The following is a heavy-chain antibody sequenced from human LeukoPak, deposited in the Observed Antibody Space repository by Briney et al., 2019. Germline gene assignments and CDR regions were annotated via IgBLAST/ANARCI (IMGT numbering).Heavy chain of an antibody. CDR2: ISSSSSYI. V-gene: IGHV3-21*01. CDR3: ARGMRDGYNSGAD. J-gene: IGHJ4*02. Sequence: GGSLRLSCAASGFTFSSYTMNWVRQAPGKGLEWVSSISSSSSYIYYADSVKGRFTISRDNAKNLLYLQMNSLRAEDTAVCYCARGMRDGYNSGADWGQGTLVTVSS. D-gene: IGHD5-24*01. CDR1: GFTFSSYT.